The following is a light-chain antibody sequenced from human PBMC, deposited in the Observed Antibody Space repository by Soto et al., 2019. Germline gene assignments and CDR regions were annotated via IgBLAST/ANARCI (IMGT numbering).Light chain of an antibody. CDR3: QKYNCARWT. J-gene: IGKJ1*01. V-gene: IGKV1-27*01. CDR2: AAS. CDR1: QGISNY. Sequence: DIQMTQSPSSLSASVGDRVTITCRASQGISNYLAWYQQKPGKVPKLLIYAASTLQSGFPSRFSGSGSGTDFTLTISSLQPEDGGTYYCQKYNCARWTFGKGTKVQIK.